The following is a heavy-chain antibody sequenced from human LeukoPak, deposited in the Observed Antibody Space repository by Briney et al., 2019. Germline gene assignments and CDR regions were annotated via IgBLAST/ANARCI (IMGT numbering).Heavy chain of an antibody. CDR2: IYWDDDK. J-gene: IGHJ4*02. CDR3: AHLAASGHFDY. V-gene: IGHV2-5*02. Sequence: SGPTLVKPTQTLTLTCTFSGFSLNTSGVGVGWIRQPPGKALEWLALIYWDDDKRYSPSLKSRLTITKDTSKKQVVLTMTNVDPVDTATYYCAHLAASGHFDYWGQGTLVTVSS. D-gene: IGHD6-13*01. CDR1: GFSLNTSGVG.